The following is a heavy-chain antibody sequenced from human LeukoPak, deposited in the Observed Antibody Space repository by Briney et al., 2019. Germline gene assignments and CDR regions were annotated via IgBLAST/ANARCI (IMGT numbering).Heavy chain of an antibody. V-gene: IGHV4-39*07. CDR1: GGSISSSSYY. CDR2: IYYSGST. J-gene: IGHJ6*03. CDR3: AALFGYYYYMDV. D-gene: IGHD3-16*01. Sequence: PSETLSLTCTVSGGSISSSSYYWGWIRQPPGKGLEWIGSIYYSGSTYYNPSLKSRVTISVDTSKNQFSLKLSSVTAADTAVYYCAALFGYYYYMDVWGKGTTVTVSS.